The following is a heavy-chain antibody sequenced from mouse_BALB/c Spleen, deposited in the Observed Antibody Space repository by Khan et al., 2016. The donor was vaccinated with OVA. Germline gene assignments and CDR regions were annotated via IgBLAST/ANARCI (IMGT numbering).Heavy chain of an antibody. CDR1: GYIFTSYW. CDR3: ARGSGFGNYCDY. J-gene: IGHJ3*01. Sequence: QVQLKESGGDLVRPGASVKLSCKTSGYIFTSYWIHWVKQWSGQGLEWIARIYPGTGSIYYNENFKDKATLTADISSSTAYMQLGSLKSEDSAVYLCARGSGFGNYCDYWGQGTLVTVSA. V-gene: IGHV1S132*01. D-gene: IGHD2-1*01. CDR2: IYPGTGSI.